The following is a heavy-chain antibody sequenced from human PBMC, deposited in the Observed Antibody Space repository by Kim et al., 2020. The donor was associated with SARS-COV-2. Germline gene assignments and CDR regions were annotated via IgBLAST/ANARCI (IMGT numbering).Heavy chain of an antibody. CDR2: ISGSGGST. J-gene: IGHJ6*02. D-gene: IGHD2-21*01. Sequence: GGSLRLSCAASGFTFSSYAMSWVRQAPGKGLEWVSAISGSGGSTYYADSVKGRFTISRDNSKNTLYLQMNSLRAEDTAVYYCAKARAIDYYYYGMDVWCQGTTVTVSS. CDR1: GFTFSSYA. V-gene: IGHV3-23*01. CDR3: AKARAIDYYYYGMDV.